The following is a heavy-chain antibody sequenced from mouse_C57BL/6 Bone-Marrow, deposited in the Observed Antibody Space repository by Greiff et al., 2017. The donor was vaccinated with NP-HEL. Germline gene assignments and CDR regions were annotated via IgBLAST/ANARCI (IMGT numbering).Heavy chain of an antibody. J-gene: IGHJ3*01. D-gene: IGHD1-1*01. V-gene: IGHV1-26*01. CDR3: ARPLIYYYGTPFAY. CDR1: GYTFTDYY. Sequence: VQLKQSGPELVKPGASVKISCKASGYTFTDYYMNWVKQSHGKSLEWIGDINPNNGGTSYNQKFKGKATLTVDKSSSTAYMELRSLTSEDSAVYYCARPLIYYYGTPFAYWGQGTLVTVSA. CDR2: INPNNGGT.